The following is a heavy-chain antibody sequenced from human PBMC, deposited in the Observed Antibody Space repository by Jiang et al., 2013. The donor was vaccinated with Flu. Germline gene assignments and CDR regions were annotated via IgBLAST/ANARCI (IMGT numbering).Heavy chain of an antibody. V-gene: IGHV4-39*01. CDR1: GDAISTSSDY. CDR2: IYKTGST. Sequence: GSGLVKPSETLSLTCTVSGDAISTSSDYWGWIRQSPGKGLEWIGSIYKTGSTYYNPSVKSRVTMSVDTSKNQFSLRLRSVTATDTALYFCARHVRGDWHYDLDYWGHGTLVTVSS. D-gene: IGHD1-7*01. CDR3: ARHVRGDWHYDLDY. J-gene: IGHJ4*01.